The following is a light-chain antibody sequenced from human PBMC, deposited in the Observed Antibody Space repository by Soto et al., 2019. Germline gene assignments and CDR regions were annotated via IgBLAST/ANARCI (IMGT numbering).Light chain of an antibody. V-gene: IGKV4-1*01. CDR3: QQYYSTPLT. Sequence: DIVMTQSPDSLAVSLGERATINCKSSQSVLYSSNNKNYLAWYQQKPGQPPKVLIYWASTRESGVPDRFSGSGSGTDFTLTISSLQAEDVAFYYCQQYYSTPLTFGGGTKVEIK. CDR1: QSVLYSSNNKNY. CDR2: WAS. J-gene: IGKJ4*01.